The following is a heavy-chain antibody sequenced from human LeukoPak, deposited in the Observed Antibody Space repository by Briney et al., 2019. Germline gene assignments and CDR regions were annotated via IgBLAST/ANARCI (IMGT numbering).Heavy chain of an antibody. J-gene: IGHJ4*02. CDR3: ARDGGSGSYHFFDY. V-gene: IGHV3-33*08. Sequence: GGSLRLSCAASGFTFSSYAMSWVRQAPGKGLEWVAVIWYDGSNKYYADSVKGRFTISRDNSKNTLYLQMNSLRAEDTAVYYCARDGGSGSYHFFDYWGQGTLVTVTS. CDR1: GFTFSSYA. D-gene: IGHD1-26*01. CDR2: IWYDGSNK.